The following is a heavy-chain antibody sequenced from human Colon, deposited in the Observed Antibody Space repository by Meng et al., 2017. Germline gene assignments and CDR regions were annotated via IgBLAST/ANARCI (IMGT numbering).Heavy chain of an antibody. D-gene: IGHD7-27*01. V-gene: IGHV3-11*01. J-gene: IGHJ4*02. CDR2: IDKSDSIR. CDR1: GFTFIDHY. Sequence: GGPLRLSCAASGFTFIDHYMTWIRQAPGKGLEWVSFIDKSDSIRAYADSVKGRFTISRDDAKNILYLQMDSLKVDDTAMYYCGRGHWGLDYWGPGTRVTVSS. CDR3: GRGHWGLDY.